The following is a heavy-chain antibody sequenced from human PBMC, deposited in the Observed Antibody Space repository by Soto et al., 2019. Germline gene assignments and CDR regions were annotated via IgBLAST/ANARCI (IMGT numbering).Heavy chain of an antibody. V-gene: IGHV3-23*01. Sequence: EVQLLASGGDLVRPGGSLRLSCAGSGFMFSNHPMSWVRQAPGKGPEWVAAIKAAGGDTYYADSVKGRFTISRDNFNDMLYLQMNSLTVEDTAMYYCKRDVVASSPPGADYWGQGTLVTVSS. J-gene: IGHJ4*02. CDR1: GFMFSNHP. CDR2: IKAAGGDT. CDR3: KRDVVASSPPGADY. D-gene: IGHD5-12*01.